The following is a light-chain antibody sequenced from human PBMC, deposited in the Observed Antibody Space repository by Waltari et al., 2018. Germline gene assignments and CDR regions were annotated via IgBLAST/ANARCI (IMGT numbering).Light chain of an antibody. CDR2: EVS. J-gene: IGLJ2*01. V-gene: IGLV2-8*01. Sequence: QSALTQPPSASGSPGQSVTISCTGTSSDVGGYNYVSWYHHHPGKAPKLMTYEVSKRPSGVPDRSSGSKSGNTASLTVSGLQAEDEADYYCSSYADSNNLVFGGGTKLTVL. CDR3: SSYADSNNLV. CDR1: SSDVGGYNY.